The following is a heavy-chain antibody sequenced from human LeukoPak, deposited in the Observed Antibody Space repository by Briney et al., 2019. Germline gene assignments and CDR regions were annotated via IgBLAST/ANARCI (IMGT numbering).Heavy chain of an antibody. CDR3: ARDSLGMSTLDS. V-gene: IGHV3-23*01. J-gene: IGHJ4*02. Sequence: GGSLRLSCAVSGFTFSNYAMNWVRQAPGKGLEWVSAISGSGGSTYYADSVKGRFTISRDSSKNTLYLQMNSLRAEDTAVYYCARDSLGMSTLDSWGQGTLVTVSS. CDR1: GFTFSNYA. D-gene: IGHD5/OR15-5a*01. CDR2: ISGSGGST.